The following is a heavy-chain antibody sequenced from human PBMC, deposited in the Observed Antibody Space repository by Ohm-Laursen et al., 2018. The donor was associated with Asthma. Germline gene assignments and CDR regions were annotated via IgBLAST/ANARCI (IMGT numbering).Heavy chain of an antibody. CDR3: ARALRVVGAFDI. Sequence: TLSLTCTVSGGSISSGGYYWSWIRQHPGKGLEWIWYIYYSGSTYYNPSLKSRVTISVDTSKNQFSLKLSSVTAADTAVYYCARALRVVGAFDIWGQGTMVTVSS. D-gene: IGHD2-15*01. CDR2: IYYSGST. J-gene: IGHJ3*02. CDR1: GGSISSGGYY. V-gene: IGHV4-31*03.